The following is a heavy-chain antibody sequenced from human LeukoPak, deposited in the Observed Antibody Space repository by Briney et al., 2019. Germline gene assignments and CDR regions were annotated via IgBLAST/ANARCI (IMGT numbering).Heavy chain of an antibody. CDR3: AKDQPTYNTYYDFWSAPGPLDY. CDR2: ISYDGSNK. CDR1: GFTFSSYA. Sequence: AGGSLRLSCAASGFTFSSYAMHWVRQAPGKGLEWVAVISYDGSNKYYADSVKGRFTVSRDNSKNTLYLQMNSLRAEDTAVYYCAKDQPTYNTYYDFWSAPGPLDYWGQGTLVTVSS. V-gene: IGHV3-30*04. J-gene: IGHJ4*02. D-gene: IGHD3-3*01.